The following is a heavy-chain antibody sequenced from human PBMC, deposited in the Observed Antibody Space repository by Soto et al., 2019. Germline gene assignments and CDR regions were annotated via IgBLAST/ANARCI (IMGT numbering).Heavy chain of an antibody. V-gene: IGHV5-51*01. CDR3: AILNPLEIVVVVAATPAAFDI. CDR2: IYPGDSDT. J-gene: IGHJ3*02. CDR1: GYSFTSYW. D-gene: IGHD2-15*01. Sequence: GESLKISCKGSGYSFTSYWIGWVRQMPGKGLEWMGIIYPGDSDTRYSPSFQGQVTISADKSISTAYLQWSSLKASDTAMYYCAILNPLEIVVVVAATPAAFDIWGQGTMVTVSS.